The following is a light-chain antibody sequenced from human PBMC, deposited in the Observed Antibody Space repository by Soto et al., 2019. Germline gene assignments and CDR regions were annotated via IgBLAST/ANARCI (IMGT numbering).Light chain of an antibody. CDR2: DDT. J-gene: IGLJ3*02. CDR1: ALPKNY. CDR3: YSTDTSSDHRGV. V-gene: IGLV3-10*01. Sequence: SYELRQPPSVSVSPGQTARITCSGEALPKNYAFWYQQKSGQAPVLVIFDDTTRPSGIPQRFSGSSLGTLATLTISGAQVEDEADYFCYSTDTSSDHRGVFGGGTKVTVL.